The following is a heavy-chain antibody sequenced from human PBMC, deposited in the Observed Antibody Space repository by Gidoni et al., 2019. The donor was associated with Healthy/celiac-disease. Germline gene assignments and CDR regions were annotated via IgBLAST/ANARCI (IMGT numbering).Heavy chain of an antibody. CDR2: ISGSGGST. D-gene: IGHD3-3*01. CDR1: GFTFSSYA. V-gene: IGHV3-23*01. CDR3: AKEVTYYDFWSGYYRSVGVGPIDY. Sequence: EVQLLESGGGLVQPGGSLRLSCAASGFTFSSYAMSWVRQAPGKGLGWVSAISGSGGSTYYADSVKGRFTISRDNSKNTLYLQMNSLRAEDTAVYYCAKEVTYYDFWSGYYRSVGVGPIDYWGQGTLVTVSS. J-gene: IGHJ4*02.